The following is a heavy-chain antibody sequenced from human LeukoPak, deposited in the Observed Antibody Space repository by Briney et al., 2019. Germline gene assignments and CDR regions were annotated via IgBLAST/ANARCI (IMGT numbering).Heavy chain of an antibody. D-gene: IGHD2-2*01. J-gene: IGHJ3*02. CDR3: AGYCSSTSCLDAFDI. CDR2: INWNGGST. Sequence: GGSLRLSCAASGFTFDDYGMSWVRQAPGKGLEWVSGINWNGGSTGYADSVKGRFTISRDNAKNSPYLQMNSLRAEDTALYYCAGYCSSTSCLDAFDIWGQGTMVTVSS. CDR1: GFTFDDYG. V-gene: IGHV3-20*04.